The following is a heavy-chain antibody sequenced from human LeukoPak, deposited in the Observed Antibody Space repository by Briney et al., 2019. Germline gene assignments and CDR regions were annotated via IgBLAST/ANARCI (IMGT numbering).Heavy chain of an antibody. CDR2: IIPIFGTG. J-gene: IGHJ4*02. CDR1: GGTFSSYA. V-gene: IGHV1-69*13. D-gene: IGHD3-10*01. CDR3: AREGQYGSGSYYY. Sequence: SVKVSCKASGGTFSSYAISWVREAPGQGVERMGGIIPIFGTGNYAQKLQGRGTITAEEYTSTAYMELGSLRSEDTAVYYCAREGQYGSGSYYYWGQGTLVTVSS.